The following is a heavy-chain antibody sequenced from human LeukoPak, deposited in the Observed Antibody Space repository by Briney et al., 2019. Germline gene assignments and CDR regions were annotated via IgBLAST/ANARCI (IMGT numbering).Heavy chain of an antibody. CDR1: GFTFSSHW. V-gene: IGHV3-74*01. J-gene: IGHJ4*02. Sequence: GGSLRLSCAASGFTFSSHWMHWVRQGTGKGLVWVSRIKTDGSSTSYADSVKGRFTISRDNAKNTLYLQTNSLRAEDSAVYYCARETASTSIYFDYWGQGTLVTVSS. D-gene: IGHD1-1*01. CDR2: IKTDGSST. CDR3: ARETASTSIYFDY.